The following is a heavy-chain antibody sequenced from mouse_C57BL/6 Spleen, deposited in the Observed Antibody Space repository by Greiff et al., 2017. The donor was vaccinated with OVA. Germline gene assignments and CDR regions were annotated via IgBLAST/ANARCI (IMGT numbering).Heavy chain of an antibody. V-gene: IGHV7-3*01. D-gene: IGHD2-12*01. CDR1: GFTFTDYY. J-gene: IGHJ3*01. CDR2: ISTKANGYTT. Sequence: EVKLVESGGGLVQPGGSLSLSCAASGFTFTDYYMSWVRQPPGTALEWLGFISTKANGYTTEYSASVKGRFTISRDNSQSSLYLRMNALRAEDSATYYCARRGYSPSWFAYWGQGTLVTVSA. CDR3: ARRGYSPSWFAY.